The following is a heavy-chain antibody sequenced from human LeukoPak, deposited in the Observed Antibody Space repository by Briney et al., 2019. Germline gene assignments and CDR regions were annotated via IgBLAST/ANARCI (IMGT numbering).Heavy chain of an antibody. CDR3: ARRGSSSSSHYFHMDV. D-gene: IGHD6-6*01. J-gene: IGHJ6*03. CDR1: GFTFSTYG. Sequence: GGSLRLSCAASGFTFSTYGMHWVRQAPGKWLEWVAFIRYDGSNKYYADSVKGRFTISRDNSKNMLSLQMNSLRAEDTAVYYCARRGSSSSSHYFHMDVWGKGTTVTVSS. CDR2: IRYDGSNK. V-gene: IGHV3-30*02.